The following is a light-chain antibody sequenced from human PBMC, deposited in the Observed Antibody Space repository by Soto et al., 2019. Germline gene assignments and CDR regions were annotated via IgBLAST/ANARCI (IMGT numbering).Light chain of an antibody. J-gene: IGLJ3*02. CDR1: NIGSKS. CDR3: QVWDSSRGV. V-gene: IGLV3-21*02. CDR2: DDS. Sequence: ELTQPPSVSVAPGQTARIPCGGNNIGSKSAHWYQQKPGQAPVLVVYDDSDRPSGIPERFSGSNSGNTATLTISRVGAGDEADYYCQVWDSSRGVFGGGTKVTVL.